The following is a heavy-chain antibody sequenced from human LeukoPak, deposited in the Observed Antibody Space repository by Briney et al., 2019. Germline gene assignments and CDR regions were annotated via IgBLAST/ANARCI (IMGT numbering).Heavy chain of an antibody. Sequence: TSETLSLTCTVSGGSIKNFYWSWIRQSPGKGLEWLGYIYNNGNTNYNASLKSRVIMSIDTSKNQFSLKVTSVTAADTAIYYCARVLRGAYCGGDCYHLDYWGQGMLVIVSS. J-gene: IGHJ4*02. CDR3: ARVLRGAYCGGDCYHLDY. CDR2: IYNNGNT. CDR1: GGSIKNFY. D-gene: IGHD2-21*02. V-gene: IGHV4-59*01.